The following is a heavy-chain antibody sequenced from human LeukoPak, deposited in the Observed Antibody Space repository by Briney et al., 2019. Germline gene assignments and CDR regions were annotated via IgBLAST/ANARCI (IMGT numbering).Heavy chain of an antibody. D-gene: IGHD4-11*01. Sequence: ASVKVSCKASGYTFTSYAIHWVRQAPGQRLEWMGWINAGNGITKYSQEFQGRVTITTDTSASTAYMELSSLRSDDVAVYYCARARYTNYAMDYWGQGTLITVSS. J-gene: IGHJ4*02. V-gene: IGHV1-3*03. CDR3: ARARYTNYAMDY. CDR1: GYTFTSYA. CDR2: INAGNGIT.